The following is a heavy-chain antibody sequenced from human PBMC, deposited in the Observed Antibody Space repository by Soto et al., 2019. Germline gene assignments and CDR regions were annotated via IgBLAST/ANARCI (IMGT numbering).Heavy chain of an antibody. CDR2: TYYRSKWHS. CDR1: GDSVSSNKAA. J-gene: IGHJ4*02. D-gene: IGHD3-22*01. Sequence: PSQTLSLTCAISGDSVSSNKAAWNWIRRSPSRGLEGLGRTYYRSKWHSGYAVSVRSRISISTDTSKNRFCLQLNSVTPDDTAVYYCARSGPGGYIDYWGRGTLVKVSS. CDR3: ARSGPGGYIDY. V-gene: IGHV6-1*01.